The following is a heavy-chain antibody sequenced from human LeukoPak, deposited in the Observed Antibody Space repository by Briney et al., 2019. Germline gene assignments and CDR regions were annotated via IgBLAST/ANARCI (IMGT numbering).Heavy chain of an antibody. CDR1: GYTFNGYY. CDR3: ARERLAMVRGVIPKEAWGWFDP. Sequence: ASVKVSCKASGYTFNGYYMHWVRQAPGQGLEWMGWINPNSGGTNYAQKFQGRVTMTRDTSISTAYMELSRLRSDDTAVYYCARERLAMVRGVIPKEAWGWFDPWGQGTLVTVSS. CDR2: INPNSGGT. V-gene: IGHV1-2*02. J-gene: IGHJ5*02. D-gene: IGHD3-10*01.